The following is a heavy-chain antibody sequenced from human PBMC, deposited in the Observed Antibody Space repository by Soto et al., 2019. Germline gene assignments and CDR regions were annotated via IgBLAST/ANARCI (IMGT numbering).Heavy chain of an antibody. D-gene: IGHD6-19*01. CDR1: GSTFSDYA. CDR3: AKGGRQWLVTSDFNY. V-gene: IGHV3-30*18. Sequence: GGSLRLSCAASGSTFSDYAMHWVRQAPGKGLEWVAVVSHDGRNTHYADSVKGRFTISRDSSKNTVSLEMTSLRAEDTAVYYCAKGGRQWLVTSDFNYWGQGTLVTVSS. CDR2: VSHDGRNT. J-gene: IGHJ4*02.